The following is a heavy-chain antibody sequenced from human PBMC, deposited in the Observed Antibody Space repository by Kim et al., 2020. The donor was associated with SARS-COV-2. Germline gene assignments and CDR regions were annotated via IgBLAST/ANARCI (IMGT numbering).Heavy chain of an antibody. Sequence: GGSLRLSCAASGFTFSSYGMHWVRQAPGKGLEWVAVISYDGSNKYYADSVKGRFTISRDNSKNTLYLQMNSLRAEDTAVYYCAKDTQDAFDIWGQGTMVTVSS. CDR1: GFTFSSYG. CDR3: AKDTQDAFDI. V-gene: IGHV3-30*18. J-gene: IGHJ3*02. CDR2: ISYDGSNK.